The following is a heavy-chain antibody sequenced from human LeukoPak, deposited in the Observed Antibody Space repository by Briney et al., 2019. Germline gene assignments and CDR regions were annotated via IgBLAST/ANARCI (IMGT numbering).Heavy chain of an antibody. D-gene: IGHD1/OR15-1a*01. Sequence: GGSLRLSCRASGFTLSNSWMSWVRQAPGKRLECVGNIHPDGSQIFYGASVTGRFTISRDNSDNSLFLQMNSLRAEDTAVYYCANGNSFDSWGQGTLVTVSS. J-gene: IGHJ4*02. V-gene: IGHV3-7*03. CDR2: IHPDGSQI. CDR1: GFTLSNSW. CDR3: ANGNSFDS.